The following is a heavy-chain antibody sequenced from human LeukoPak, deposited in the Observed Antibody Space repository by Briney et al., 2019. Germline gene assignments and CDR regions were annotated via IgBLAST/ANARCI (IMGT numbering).Heavy chain of an antibody. CDR1: GGSISNYY. Sequence: SETLSLTCSVSGGSISNYYWSWIRQPPGKGLEWIGYIYYSGSTNYNPSLKSRVTISVDTSKNQFSLKLSSVTAADTAVYYCARDGRSGYSYGFDYWGKGILVTVSS. CDR3: ARDGRSGYSYGFDY. CDR2: IYYSGST. J-gene: IGHJ4*02. D-gene: IGHD5-18*01. V-gene: IGHV4-59*01.